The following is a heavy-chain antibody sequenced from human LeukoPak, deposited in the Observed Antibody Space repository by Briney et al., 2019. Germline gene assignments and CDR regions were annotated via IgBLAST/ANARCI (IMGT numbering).Heavy chain of an antibody. CDR1: GFSFTSFS. D-gene: IGHD3-22*01. CDR3: ARRWDSSGPIDY. Sequence: PGGSLRLSCAASGFSFTSFSIHWVRQTPDKGLEWLAVISFDGTTKYYADSVKGRFTISRDNSKNTVFLQMNSLRFEDTALYFCARRWDSSGPIDYWDQGTLVSVSS. J-gene: IGHJ4*01. V-gene: IGHV3-30*04. CDR2: ISFDGTTK.